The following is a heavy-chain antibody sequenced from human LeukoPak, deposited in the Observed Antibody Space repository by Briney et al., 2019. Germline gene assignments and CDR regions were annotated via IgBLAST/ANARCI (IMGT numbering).Heavy chain of an antibody. J-gene: IGHJ4*02. D-gene: IGHD3-16*01. CDR3: ARGGPLFDY. CDR1: GFTFSSYS. Sequence: GGSLRLSCAASGFTFSSYSMNWVRQAPGKGLEWVSYISSSSSTIYYADSVKGRFTISRDNAKNSLYLQMNSLRAEDTAVYYCARGGPLFDYWGQGTLVTVSS. CDR2: ISSSSSTI. V-gene: IGHV3-48*01.